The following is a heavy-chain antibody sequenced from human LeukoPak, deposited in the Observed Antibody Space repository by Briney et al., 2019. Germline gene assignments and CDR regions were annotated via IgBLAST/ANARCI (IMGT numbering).Heavy chain of an antibody. CDR2: ISAYNGNT. CDR1: GYTFTSYG. J-gene: IGHJ5*02. CDR3: ARDQNILTGLIWFDP. V-gene: IGHV1-18*01. Sequence: ASVKVSCKASGYTFTSYGISWVRQAPGQGLEWMGWISAYNGNTNYAQKLQGRVTMTTDTSTSTAYMELRSLRSDDTAVYYCARDQNILTGLIWFDPWGQGTLVTVSS. D-gene: IGHD3-9*01.